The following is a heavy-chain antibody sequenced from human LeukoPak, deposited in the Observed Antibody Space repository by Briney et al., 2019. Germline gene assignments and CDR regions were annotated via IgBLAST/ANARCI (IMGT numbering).Heavy chain of an antibody. V-gene: IGHV1-18*01. CDR2: TSAYNGNT. Sequence: ASVKVSCKASGYTFTSYGISWVRQAPGQGLEWMGWTSAYNGNTNYAQKLQGRVTMTTDTSTSTAYMELRSLRSDDTAVYYCARRVLGWFGEPFPDYWGQGTLVTVSS. CDR1: GYTFTSYG. D-gene: IGHD3-10*01. J-gene: IGHJ4*02. CDR3: ARRVLGWFGEPFPDY.